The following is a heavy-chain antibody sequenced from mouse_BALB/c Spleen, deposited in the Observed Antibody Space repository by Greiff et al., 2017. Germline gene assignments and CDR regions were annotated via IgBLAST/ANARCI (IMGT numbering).Heavy chain of an antibody. V-gene: IGHV2-4-1*01. CDR3: ARNERVYGNYPVAY. CDR1: GFSLTSYG. CDR2: IWSGGST. J-gene: IGHJ3*01. Sequence: VQGVESGPGLVQPSQSLSITCTVSGFSLTSYGVHWVRQSPGKGLEWLGVIWSGGSTDYNAAFISRLSISKDNSKSQVFFKMNSLQADDTAIYYCARNERVYGNYPVAYWGQGTLVTVSA. D-gene: IGHD2-10*02.